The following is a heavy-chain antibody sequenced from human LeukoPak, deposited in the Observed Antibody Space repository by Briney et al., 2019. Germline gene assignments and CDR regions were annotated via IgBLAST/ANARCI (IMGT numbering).Heavy chain of an antibody. J-gene: IGHJ4*02. D-gene: IGHD6-19*01. Sequence: GASVKVSCKASGYTFTGYYMHWVRQAPGQGLEWMGWMNPNSGNTGYAQKFQGRVTITRNTSISTAYMELSSLRSEDTAVYYCARGLFSGTRLYYFDYWGQGTLVTVSS. CDR3: ARGLFSGTRLYYFDY. CDR2: MNPNSGNT. CDR1: GYTFTGYY. V-gene: IGHV1-8*03.